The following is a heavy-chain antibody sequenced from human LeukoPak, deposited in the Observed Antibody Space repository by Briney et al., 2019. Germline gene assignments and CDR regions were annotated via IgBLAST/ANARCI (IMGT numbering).Heavy chain of an antibody. CDR1: GYTFTSYY. V-gene: IGHV1-46*01. CDR3: ARGMDYYGSGSYEYYYYGMDV. CDR2: INPSGGST. J-gene: IGHJ6*02. D-gene: IGHD3-10*01. Sequence: ASVKVSCKASGYTFTSYYMHWVRQAPGQGLEWMGIINPSGGSTSYAQKFQGWVTMTRDTSISTAYMELSRLRSDDTAVYYCARGMDYYGSGSYEYYYYGMDVWGQGTTVTVSS.